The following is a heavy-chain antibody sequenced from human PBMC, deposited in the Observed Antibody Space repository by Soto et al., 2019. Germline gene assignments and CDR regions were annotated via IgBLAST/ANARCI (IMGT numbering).Heavy chain of an antibody. Sequence: GGSLRLSCAASGFTFSSYGMHWVRQAPGKGLEWVAVIWYDGSNKYYADSVKGRFTISRDNSKNTLYLQMNSLRAEDTAVYYCARDPTYDCWSGYPYRMAVWGQGTTVTVSS. D-gene: IGHD3-3*01. CDR1: GFTFSSYG. CDR2: IWYDGSNK. J-gene: IGHJ6*02. CDR3: ARDPTYDCWSGYPYRMAV. V-gene: IGHV3-33*01.